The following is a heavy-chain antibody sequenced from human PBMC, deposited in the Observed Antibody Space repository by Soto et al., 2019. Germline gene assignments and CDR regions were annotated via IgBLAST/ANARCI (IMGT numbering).Heavy chain of an antibody. V-gene: IGHV3-30*18. CDR1: GFTFSSYG. CDR3: AKDLGAYYYDSSGYYPFDY. CDR2: ISYDGSNK. J-gene: IGHJ4*02. Sequence: QVQLVESGGGVVQPGRSLRLSCAASGFTFSSYGMHWVRQAPGKGLEWVAVISYDGSNKYYADSVKGRFTISRDNSKNTLYLQMNSLRAEDTAVYYCAKDLGAYYYDSSGYYPFDYWGQGTLVTVSS. D-gene: IGHD3-22*01.